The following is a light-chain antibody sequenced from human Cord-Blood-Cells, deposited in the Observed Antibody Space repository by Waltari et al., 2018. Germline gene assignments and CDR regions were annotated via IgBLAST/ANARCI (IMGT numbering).Light chain of an antibody. CDR1: QSISSY. V-gene: IGKV1-39*01. Sequence: DIQMTQSPSSLSASVGDRVTITCRESQSISSYLIWYQQKPGKAPKLLIYAASSLQSGVPSRFSGSGSGTDFTLTISSLQPEDFATYYCQQSYSTPQLTFGGGTKVEIK. CDR3: QQSYSTPQLT. CDR2: AAS. J-gene: IGKJ4*01.